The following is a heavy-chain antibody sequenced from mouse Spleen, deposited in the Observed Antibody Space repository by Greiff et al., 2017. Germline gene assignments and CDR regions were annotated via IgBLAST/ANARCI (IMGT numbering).Heavy chain of an antibody. V-gene: IGHV1-18*01. D-gene: IGHD2-3*01. CDR2: INPYNGGT. CDR1: GYSFTGYT. Sequence: EVKLQESGPEPVKPGASMKISCKASGYSFTGYTMNWVKQSHGKNLEWIGLINPYNGGTSYNQKFKGKATLTVDKSSSTAYMELLSLTSEDSAVYYCARKGIYDGYYSWFAYWGQGTLVTVSA. J-gene: IGHJ3*01. CDR3: ARKGIYDGYYSWFAY.